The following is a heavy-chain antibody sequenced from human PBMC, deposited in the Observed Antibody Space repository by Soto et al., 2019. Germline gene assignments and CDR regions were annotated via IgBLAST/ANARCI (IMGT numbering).Heavy chain of an antibody. CDR2: FYWDDDR. CDR3: AHGSSIVGAPVFDY. V-gene: IGHV2-5*02. CDR1: GFSLSTSGVG. D-gene: IGHD1-26*01. Sequence: SGPTLGNPTQTLTLTCSFSGFSLSTSGVGVGWVRQAPGKALEWLTLFYWDDDRRYNPSLKSRLTFAKDTSRNQVVLTMTNMDPVDTATYYCAHGSSIVGAPVFDYWGHGIMLTVSS. J-gene: IGHJ4*01.